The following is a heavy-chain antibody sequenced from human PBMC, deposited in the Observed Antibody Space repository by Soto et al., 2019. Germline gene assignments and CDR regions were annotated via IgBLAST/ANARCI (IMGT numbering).Heavy chain of an antibody. V-gene: IGHV1-69*13. CDR3: ATLYSSSSTWYYYGMDV. CDR1: GGTFSSYA. CDR2: IIPIFGTA. J-gene: IGHJ6*02. Sequence: GASVKVSCKASGGTFSSYAISWVRQAPGQGLEWMGGIIPIFGTANYAQKFQGRVTITADESTSTAYMELSSLRSEDTAVYYCATLYSSSSTWYYYGMDVWGQGTTVTVSS. D-gene: IGHD6-6*01.